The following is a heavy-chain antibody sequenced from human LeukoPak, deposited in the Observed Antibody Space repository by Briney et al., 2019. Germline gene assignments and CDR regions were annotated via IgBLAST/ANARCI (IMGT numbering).Heavy chain of an antibody. Sequence: ASVKVSCKASGGTFSSYAISWVRQAPGQGLEWMGGIIPKFDTTNYAQKFQDRVTITADEVMNTAYMELSSLRSEDTAIYYCASTPGFCTTDVCYKGRYFDYWGQGTLVTVSS. CDR3: ASTPGFCTTDVCYKGRYFDY. CDR2: IIPKFDTT. CDR1: GGTFSSYA. J-gene: IGHJ4*02. V-gene: IGHV1-69*13. D-gene: IGHD2-8*01.